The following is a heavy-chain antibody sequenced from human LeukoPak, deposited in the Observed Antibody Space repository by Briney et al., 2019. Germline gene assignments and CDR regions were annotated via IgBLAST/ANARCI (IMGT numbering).Heavy chain of an antibody. CDR2: IKSKTDGGTT. J-gene: IGHJ4*02. V-gene: IGHV3-15*01. D-gene: IGHD6-13*01. Sequence: PSETLSLTCAVSGYSISSGYYWGWIRQPPGKGLEWVGRIKSKTDGGTTDYAAPVKGRFTISRDDSKNTLYLQMNSLKTEDTAVYYCTTDRYGSSSWDYWGQGTLVTVSS. CDR3: TTDRYGSSSWDY. CDR1: GYSISSGYY.